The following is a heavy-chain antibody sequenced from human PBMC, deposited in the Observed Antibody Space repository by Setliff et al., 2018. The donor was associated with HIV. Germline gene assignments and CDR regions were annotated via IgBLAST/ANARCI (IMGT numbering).Heavy chain of an antibody. Sequence: SETLSLTCTVSGGSINTYYWSWIRQPAGKGLEWIGRFYTSGSTNYNPSLKSRVTISVDTSKDQFSLKLNSVTAADTAVYYCARGRHGLGLDVWGQGTLVTVSS. D-gene: IGHD3-10*01. J-gene: IGHJ4*02. CDR3: ARGRHGLGLDV. CDR2: FYTSGST. V-gene: IGHV4-4*07. CDR1: GGSINTYY.